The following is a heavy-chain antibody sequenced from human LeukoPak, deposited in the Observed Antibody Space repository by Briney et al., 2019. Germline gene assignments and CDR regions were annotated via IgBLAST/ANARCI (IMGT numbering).Heavy chain of an antibody. V-gene: IGHV1-69*04. D-gene: IGHD2-15*01. Sequence: ASVKVSCKASGGTFSSYTISWVRQAPGQGLEWMGRIIPILGIANYAQKFQGRVTITADKSTSTAYMELSSLRSEDTAMYYCAREGCSGGSCRGGRYYFDYWGQGTLVTVSS. J-gene: IGHJ4*02. CDR2: IIPILGIA. CDR1: GGTFSSYT. CDR3: AREGCSGGSCRGGRYYFDY.